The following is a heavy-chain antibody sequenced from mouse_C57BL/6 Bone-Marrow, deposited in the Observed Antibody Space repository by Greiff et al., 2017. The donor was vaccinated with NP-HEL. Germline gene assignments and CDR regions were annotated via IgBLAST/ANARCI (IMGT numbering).Heavy chain of an antibody. J-gene: IGHJ3*01. CDR1: GFSLTSSG. D-gene: IGHD2-3*01. V-gene: IGHV2-2*01. CDR3: ARNRLLAFAY. CDR2: IWSGGST. Sequence: VQRVESGPGLVQPSQSLSITCTVSGFSLTSSGVHWVRQSPGKGLEWLGVIWSGGSTDYNAAFISRLSISKDNSKSQVFFKMNSLQADDTAIYYCARNRLLAFAYWGQGTLVTVSA.